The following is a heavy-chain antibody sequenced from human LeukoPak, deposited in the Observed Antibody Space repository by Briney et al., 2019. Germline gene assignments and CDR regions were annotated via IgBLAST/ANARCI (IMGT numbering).Heavy chain of an antibody. Sequence: SETLSLTCTVSGYSISSGYYWSWIRQPAGKGLEWIGRIYTSGSTNYNPSLKSRVTMSVDTSKNQFSLKLSSVTAADTAVYYCARDRIKYYYDSSGYYDYWGQGTLVTVSS. J-gene: IGHJ4*02. CDR1: GYSISSGYY. D-gene: IGHD3-22*01. CDR2: IYTSGST. V-gene: IGHV4-4*07. CDR3: ARDRIKYYYDSSGYYDY.